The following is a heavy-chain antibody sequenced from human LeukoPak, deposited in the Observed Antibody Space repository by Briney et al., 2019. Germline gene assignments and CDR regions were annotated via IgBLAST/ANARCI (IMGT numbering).Heavy chain of an antibody. CDR1: GGSISSSSSY. J-gene: IGHJ4*02. CDR3: ARRGGGSWYCFDY. Sequence: SETLSLTCTVSGGSISSSSSYWDWIRQPPGKGLEWIGNIYYSGSTNYNASLKSRVTISVDTSKNQFSLKLSSVTAADTALYYCARRGGGSWYCFDYWGQGTLVTVSS. V-gene: IGHV4-39*01. D-gene: IGHD2-15*01. CDR2: IYYSGST.